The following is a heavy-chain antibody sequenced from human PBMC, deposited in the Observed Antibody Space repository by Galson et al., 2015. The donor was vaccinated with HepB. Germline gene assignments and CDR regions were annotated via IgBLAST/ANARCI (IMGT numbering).Heavy chain of an antibody. CDR3: ARGVNKVQGDYGDYGDYYYYYMDV. CDR1: GFTFSSYG. D-gene: IGHD4-17*01. CDR2: IWYDGSNK. Sequence: SLRLSCAASGFTFSSYGMHWVRQAPGKGLEWVAVIWYDGSNKYYADSVKGRFTISRDNSKNTLYLQMNSLRAEDTAVYYCARGVNKVQGDYGDYGDYYYYYMDVWGKGTTVTVSS. V-gene: IGHV3-33*01. J-gene: IGHJ6*03.